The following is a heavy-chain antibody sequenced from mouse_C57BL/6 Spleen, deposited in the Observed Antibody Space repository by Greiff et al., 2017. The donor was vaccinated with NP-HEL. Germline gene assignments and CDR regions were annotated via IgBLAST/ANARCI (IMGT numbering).Heavy chain of an antibody. Sequence: DVQLQESGPGLVKPSQSLSLTCSVTGYSITSGYYWNWIRQFPGNKLEWMGYISYDGSNNYNPSLKNRISITRDTSKNQFFLKLNSVTTEDTATYYCAREGLPWYFDVWGTGTTVTVAS. J-gene: IGHJ1*03. V-gene: IGHV3-6*01. CDR2: ISYDGSN. CDR1: GYSITSGYY. CDR3: AREGLPWYFDV.